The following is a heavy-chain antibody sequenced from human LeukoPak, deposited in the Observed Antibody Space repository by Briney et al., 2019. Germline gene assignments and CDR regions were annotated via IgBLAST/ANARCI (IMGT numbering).Heavy chain of an antibody. CDR2: IWYDGSNK. J-gene: IGHJ4*02. Sequence: GGSLRLSCAASGFTFSSYGMHWVRQAPGKGLEWVAVIWYDGSNKSYADSVKGRFTISTDNSKNTLYQQMNSLSTEDTAVYYWAKKIRDPFHFWGQGTLVTVSS. V-gene: IGHV3-33*06. CDR3: AKKIRDPFHF. CDR1: GFTFSSYG. D-gene: IGHD3-16*01.